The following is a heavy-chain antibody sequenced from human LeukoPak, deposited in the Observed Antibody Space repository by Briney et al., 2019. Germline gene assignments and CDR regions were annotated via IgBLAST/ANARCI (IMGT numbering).Heavy chain of an antibody. Sequence: GGSLRLSCAVSGFTFSSYAMSWVRQAPGKGLEWVSGINWNGGSTGYADSVKGRFTISRDNAKNSLYLQMNSLRAEDTALYYCAREARYGQGFDYWGQGTLVTVSS. V-gene: IGHV3-20*04. D-gene: IGHD5-18*01. CDR3: AREARYGQGFDY. J-gene: IGHJ4*02. CDR1: GFTFSSYA. CDR2: INWNGGST.